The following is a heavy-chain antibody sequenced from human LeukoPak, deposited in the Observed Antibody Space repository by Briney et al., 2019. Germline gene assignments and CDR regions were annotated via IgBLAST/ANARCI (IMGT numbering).Heavy chain of an antibody. CDR1: GFTFSSYA. D-gene: IGHD1-26*01. Sequence: GGSLRLSCAASGFTFSSYAMTWVRQAPGKGLEWVSGISGSGGSTNYADSVKGRFTISRDNSKNPLNLQMNSLRAEDTAVYYCAKGQRWELRWGLYFDYWGQGTLVTVSS. CDR2: ISGSGGST. V-gene: IGHV3-23*01. J-gene: IGHJ4*02. CDR3: AKGQRWELRWGLYFDY.